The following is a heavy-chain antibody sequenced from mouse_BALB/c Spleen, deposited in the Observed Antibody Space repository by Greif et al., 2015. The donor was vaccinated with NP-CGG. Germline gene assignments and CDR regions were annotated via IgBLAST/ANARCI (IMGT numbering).Heavy chain of an antibody. V-gene: IGHV14-3*02. CDR2: IDPANGNT. CDR1: GFNIKDTY. J-gene: IGHJ4*01. CDR3: ARITVRDY. D-gene: IGHD1-1*01. Sequence: EVMLVESGAELVKPGASVKLSCTASGFNIKDTYMHWVKQRPEQGLEWIGRIDPANGNTKYDPKFQGKATITADTSSNTAYLQLSSLTSEDTAVYYCARITVRDYWGQGASVTVSS.